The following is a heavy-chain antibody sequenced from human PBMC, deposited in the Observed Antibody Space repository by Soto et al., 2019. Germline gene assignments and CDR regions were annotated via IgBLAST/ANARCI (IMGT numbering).Heavy chain of an antibody. V-gene: IGHV4-31*03. CDR3: ATVVGGNSNWFVA. CDR2: IYNRGSA. D-gene: IGHD2-21*02. Sequence: QVQLQESGPGLVKPSQTLSLTCTVSGAAIDSGSYYWSWIRQHPGKGLEWIGYIYNRGSAYYNPSLNSRVTISLVTSDNLFSLNLRSVTAADTAVYYCATVVGGNSNWFVAWGQGSLVTVSS. J-gene: IGHJ5*02. CDR1: GAAIDSGSYY.